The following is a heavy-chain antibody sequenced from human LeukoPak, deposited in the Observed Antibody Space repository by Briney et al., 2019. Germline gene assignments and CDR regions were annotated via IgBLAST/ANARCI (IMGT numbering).Heavy chain of an antibody. CDR1: GGSFSGYY. CDR3: ARRFSTPPIPNFNS. V-gene: IGHV4-34*01. Sequence: PSETLSLTCAVYGGSFSGYYWSWIRQPPGKGLEWIGEINHSGSTNYNPSLKSRVTISVDTSKNQFSLKLSSVTAADTAVYYCARRFSTPPIPNFNSGGQEP. D-gene: IGHD3-3*02. CDR2: INHSGST. J-gene: IGHJ5*01.